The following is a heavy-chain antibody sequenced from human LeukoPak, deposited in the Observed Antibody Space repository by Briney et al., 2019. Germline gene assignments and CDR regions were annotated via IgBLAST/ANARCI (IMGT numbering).Heavy chain of an antibody. CDR1: GGSIGSSSYS. V-gene: IGHV4-39*07. CDR2: YYVSGSS. Sequence: PSETLSLTCTVSGGSIGSSSYSWGWIRQPPGKGLEWIGNYYVSGSSAYNPSLKSRVTISVDTSKNQFSLKMTSVTAADTAAYYCARDPDFYGSGSYPASAFDVWGQGTMVTVSS. J-gene: IGHJ3*01. D-gene: IGHD3-10*01. CDR3: ARDPDFYGSGSYPASAFDV.